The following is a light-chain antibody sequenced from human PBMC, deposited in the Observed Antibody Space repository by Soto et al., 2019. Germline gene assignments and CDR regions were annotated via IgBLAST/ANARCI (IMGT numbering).Light chain of an antibody. CDR2: DAS. CDR1: QSVSSY. Sequence: EIVLTQSPATLSLSPGERATLSCRASQSVSSYFAWYQQKPGQAPRLLIYDASNRATGIPARFSGSGSGTDFTLTISSLEPDDFAIYYCQQRSNWPPVTFGGGTKVEIK. CDR3: QQRSNWPPVT. V-gene: IGKV3-11*01. J-gene: IGKJ4*01.